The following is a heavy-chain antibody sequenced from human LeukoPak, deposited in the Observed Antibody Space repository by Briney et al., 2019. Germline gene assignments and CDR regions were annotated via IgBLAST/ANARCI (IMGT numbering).Heavy chain of an antibody. CDR1: GFTFSNYA. D-gene: IGHD5-18*01. J-gene: IGHJ4*02. V-gene: IGHV3-23*01. CDR3: ATYRQVLLPFES. CDR2: ITSSSSYI. Sequence: PGGSLRLSCAASGFTFSNYAMSWVRQAPGKGLEWVSSITSSSSYIYYADSVRGRFTISRDNSKSILSLQMNSLRAEDTAIYYCATYRQVLLPFESWGQGTLVTVSS.